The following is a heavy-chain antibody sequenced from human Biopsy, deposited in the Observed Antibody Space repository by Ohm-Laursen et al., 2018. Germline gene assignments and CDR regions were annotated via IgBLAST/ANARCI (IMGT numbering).Heavy chain of an antibody. J-gene: IGHJ5*02. CDR2: INIDGSVT. D-gene: IGHD4-23*01. V-gene: IGHV3-74*01. CDR3: ARGNGPSA. CDR1: GFTFSSYW. Sequence: GSLRLSCAASGFTFSSYWMHWVRQAPGKGLVWVSCINIDGSVTRYADADSVKGRFTISRDNARNSVYLQMNSLRAEDTAIYYCARGNGPSAWGQGTLVTVSS.